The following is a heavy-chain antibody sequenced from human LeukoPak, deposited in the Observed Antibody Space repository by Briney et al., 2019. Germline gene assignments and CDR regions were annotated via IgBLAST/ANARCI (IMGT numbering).Heavy chain of an antibody. CDR3: ASYGDYVSY. Sequence: SETLSLTCTVSGGSISSYYWSWIRQPPGKGLEWFGYIYYSGSTNYNPSLRSRVTISVDTSKNQFSLKLSSVTAADTAVYYCASYGDYVSYWGQGTMVTVYS. J-gene: IGHJ4*02. CDR1: GGSISSYY. CDR2: IYYSGST. V-gene: IGHV4-59*01. D-gene: IGHD4-17*01.